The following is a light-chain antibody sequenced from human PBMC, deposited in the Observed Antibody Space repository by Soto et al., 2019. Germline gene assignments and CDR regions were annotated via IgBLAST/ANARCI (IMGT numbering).Light chain of an antibody. CDR1: SSNIGAGYD. CDR2: DNN. J-gene: IGLJ2*01. Sequence: QAVVTQPPSMSGAPGQRVTISCTGSSSNIGAGYDVHWDQQHPGTAPKLLIFDNNNRPSGVPDRFSGSKSDTSASLAITGLQAEDEAEYYCQSFDTSLSGFVVFGGGTKVTVL. V-gene: IGLV1-40*01. CDR3: QSFDTSLSGFVV.